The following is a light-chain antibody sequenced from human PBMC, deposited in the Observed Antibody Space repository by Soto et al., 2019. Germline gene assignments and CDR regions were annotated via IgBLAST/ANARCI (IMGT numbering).Light chain of an antibody. CDR2: GAS. Sequence: EVVLTQSPVTLSLSPGERATLSCRASQSVSSPYLAWYQQKPGQPPRLLIYGASSRATDIPDRFIGSGSGTEFTLTTARLAPEDFAMYYCPQYGSSPFTFGPGTKVDI. CDR3: PQYGSSPFT. CDR1: QSVSSPY. V-gene: IGKV3-20*01. J-gene: IGKJ3*01.